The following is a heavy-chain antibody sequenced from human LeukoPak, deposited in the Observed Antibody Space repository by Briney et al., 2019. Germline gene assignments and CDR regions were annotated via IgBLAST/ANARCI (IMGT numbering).Heavy chain of an antibody. V-gene: IGHV5-51*04. Sequence: GASLESSCEGSGSSFTSDWIGWVRQLPGKGLGWMGIIYPGDSDTRYSPPFQGQATISADKPISTAYLQWSSLKASDTAMYYCARWAYTPYYYYGMDVWGKGTTVTVSS. J-gene: IGHJ6*04. CDR1: GSSFTSDW. D-gene: IGHD2-2*02. CDR2: IYPGDSDT. CDR3: ARWAYTPYYYYGMDV.